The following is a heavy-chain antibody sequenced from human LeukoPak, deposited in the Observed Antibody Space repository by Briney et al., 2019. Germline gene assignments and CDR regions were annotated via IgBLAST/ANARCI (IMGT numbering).Heavy chain of an antibody. CDR2: INPNSGGT. D-gene: IGHD6-13*01. V-gene: IGHV1-2*02. CDR1: GYTFTGYY. J-gene: IGHJ3*02. Sequence: ASVKVTCKASGYTFTGYYRHWVRQAPGQGLEWMGWINPNSGGTNYAQKFQGRVTMTRDTSISTAYMELSRLRSDDTAVYYCARGSSSLDAFDIWGQGTMVTVSS. CDR3: ARGSSSLDAFDI.